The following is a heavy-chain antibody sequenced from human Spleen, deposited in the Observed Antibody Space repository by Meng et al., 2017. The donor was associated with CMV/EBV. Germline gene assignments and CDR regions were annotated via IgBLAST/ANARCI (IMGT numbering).Heavy chain of an antibody. CDR2: ISSSGSIK. CDR3: ARDFSAVHNWFDA. V-gene: IGHV3-11*04. D-gene: IGHD1-26*01. CDR1: GLIFSDYY. Sequence: AFGLIFSDYYMTWIRQAPGKGMEWVAYISSSGSIKKYADSVEGRFTISRDNAKKSLYLQMNSLGAEDTAFYYCARDFSAVHNWFDAWGRGTLVTVSS. J-gene: IGHJ5*02.